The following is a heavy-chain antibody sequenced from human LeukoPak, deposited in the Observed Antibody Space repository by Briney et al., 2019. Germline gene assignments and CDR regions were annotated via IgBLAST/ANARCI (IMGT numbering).Heavy chain of an antibody. D-gene: IGHD6-19*01. J-gene: IGHJ6*02. CDR3: AKGRIAVARYYGKDV. CDR1: GFTFKSYA. Sequence: GGSLRLSCAASGFTFKSYAMNWVRQAPGKGLEWVSSIGGSGGRTYYADSVTGRFSISRDNSKNMVYLQMNSLRAADTAVYYCAKGRIAVARYYGKDVWGQGTTVTVFS. V-gene: IGHV3-23*01. CDR2: IGGSGGRT.